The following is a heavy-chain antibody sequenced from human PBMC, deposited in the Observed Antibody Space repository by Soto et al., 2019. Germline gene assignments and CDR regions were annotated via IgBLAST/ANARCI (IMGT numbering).Heavy chain of an antibody. J-gene: IGHJ4*02. CDR1: GGSINSKNYY. Sequence: PSETLSLTCTVSGGSINSKNYYLSCIRQPPGKGLAWIASIYYDGSTYYNPSLKSRVSISVDTSKNHFSLKLSSATAADTAVYYCAKVVVAATRHADFDSWGQGTLVTVSS. V-gene: IGHV4-39*02. CDR3: AKVVVAATRHADFDS. CDR2: IYYDGST. D-gene: IGHD2-15*01.